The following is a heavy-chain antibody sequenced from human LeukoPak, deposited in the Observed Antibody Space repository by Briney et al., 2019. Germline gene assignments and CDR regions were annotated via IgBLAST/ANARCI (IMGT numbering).Heavy chain of an antibody. J-gene: IGHJ3*02. CDR1: GGSISSSNW. Sequence: PSETLSLTCAVSGGSISSSNWWSWVRHPPRKWLEGSGEIYHSGSTNYNPSLKSRVTISVDKSKNQFSLKLSSVTAADTAVYYCERWPSTGYYDSSGYHRDAFDIWGQGTMVTVPS. V-gene: IGHV4-4*02. D-gene: IGHD3-22*01. CDR2: IYHSGST. CDR3: ERWPSTGYYDSSGYHRDAFDI.